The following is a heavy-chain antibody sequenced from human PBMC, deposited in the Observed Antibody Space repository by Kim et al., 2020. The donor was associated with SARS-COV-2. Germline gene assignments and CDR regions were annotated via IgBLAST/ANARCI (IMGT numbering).Heavy chain of an antibody. J-gene: IGHJ6*02. CDR2: ISSSSSYT. CDR3: AREKEHELVRYYYYYGMDV. V-gene: IGHV3-11*05. CDR1: GFTFSDYY. D-gene: IGHD6-13*01. Sequence: GGSLRLSCAASGFTFSDYYMSWIRQAPGKGLEWVSYISSSSSYTNYADSAKGRFTISRDNAKNSLYLQMNSLRTEDTAVYYCAREKEHELVRYYYYYGMDVWGQGTMVTVSS.